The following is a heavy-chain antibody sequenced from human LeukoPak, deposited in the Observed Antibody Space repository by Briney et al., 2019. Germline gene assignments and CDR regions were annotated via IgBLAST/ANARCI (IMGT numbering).Heavy chain of an antibody. J-gene: IGHJ5*02. CDR3: AKAGYSSSWYSSRWFDP. V-gene: IGHV3-9*01. D-gene: IGHD6-13*01. CDR2: ISWNSGSI. CDR1: GFTLDDYA. Sequence: GGSLRLSCAASGFTLDDYAMHWVRQAPGKGLEWVSGISWNSGSIGYADSVKGRFTISRDNAKSSLYLQMNSLRAEDTALYYCAKAGYSSSWYSSRWFDPWGQGTLVTVSS.